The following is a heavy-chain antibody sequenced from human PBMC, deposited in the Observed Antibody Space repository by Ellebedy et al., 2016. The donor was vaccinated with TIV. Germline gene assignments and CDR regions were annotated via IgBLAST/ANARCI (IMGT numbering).Heavy chain of an antibody. CDR1: GFTFSDYT. CDR3: ARVPSDY. CDR2: ISGNGNYV. Sequence: GGSLRLXCAASGFTFSDYTMTWVRQAPGKGLEWVSSISGNGNYVYYADSLRGRFTISRDNTKNSLYLQMDGLRPEDTALYYGARVPSDYWGQGTLLVVSS. V-gene: IGHV3-21*01. J-gene: IGHJ4*02.